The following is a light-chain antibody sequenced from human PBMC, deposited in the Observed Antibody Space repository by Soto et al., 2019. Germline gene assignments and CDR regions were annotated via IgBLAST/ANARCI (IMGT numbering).Light chain of an antibody. J-gene: IGKJ2*01. V-gene: IGKV1-5*03. CDR1: QSISSR. Sequence: DIPVTQSPSTLSASVGDRVTITCRASQSISSRLAWYQQKPGKAPKLLIYKASSLESGVPSRFSGSISGTEFTLTISSLQPDDFATYYCQQYNSYPYTFGQGTKLEIK. CDR2: KAS. CDR3: QQYNSYPYT.